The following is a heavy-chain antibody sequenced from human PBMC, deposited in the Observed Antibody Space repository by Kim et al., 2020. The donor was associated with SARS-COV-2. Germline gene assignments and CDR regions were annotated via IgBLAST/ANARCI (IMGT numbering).Heavy chain of an antibody. CDR1: GFTFDDYA. J-gene: IGHJ4*02. CDR3: AKDQGSYYFDY. CDR2: ISWNSGSI. Sequence: GGSLRLSCAASGFTFDDYAMHWVRQAPGKGLEWVSGISWNSGSIGYADSVKGRFTISRDNAKNSLYLQMNSLRAEDTALYYCAKDQGSYYFDYWGQGTLVTVSS. V-gene: IGHV3-9*01. D-gene: IGHD1-26*01.